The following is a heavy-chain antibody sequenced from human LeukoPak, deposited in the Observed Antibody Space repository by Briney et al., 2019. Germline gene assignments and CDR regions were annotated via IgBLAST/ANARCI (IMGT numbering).Heavy chain of an antibody. CDR2: ITGNGANT. CDR3: AKGSGASGWYLYFQH. D-gene: IGHD6-19*01. CDR1: GFTFSSYG. V-gene: IGHV3-23*01. Sequence: GGSLRLSCAASGFTFSSYGMSWVRQAPGKGLEWVSAITGNGANTFYADSVKGRFTISRDNSKNTLYLQMNSLRAEDTAVYYCAKGSGASGWYLYFQHWGQGTLVTVSS. J-gene: IGHJ1*01.